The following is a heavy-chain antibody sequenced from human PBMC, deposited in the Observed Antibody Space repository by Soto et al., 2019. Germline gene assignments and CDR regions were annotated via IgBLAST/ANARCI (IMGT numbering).Heavy chain of an antibody. CDR2: ISSSSKDK. V-gene: IGHV3-21*01. Sequence: EVLLVESGGGLVKPGGSLTLSCAASGFTFNTYTINWVRQAPGKGLEWVASISSSSKDKFYADSVKARFTISRDNAKTSVYLQMSSRGAGDTALYYCARGSWGGHGMDVWGQGTTVTVSS. CDR1: GFTFNTYT. J-gene: IGHJ6*02. D-gene: IGHD3-16*01. CDR3: ARGSWGGHGMDV.